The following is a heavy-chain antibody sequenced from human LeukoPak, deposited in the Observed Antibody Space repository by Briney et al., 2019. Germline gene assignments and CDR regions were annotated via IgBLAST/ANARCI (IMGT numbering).Heavy chain of an antibody. J-gene: IGHJ3*02. D-gene: IGHD1-26*01. CDR3: ARPPSVGSPYVGFDI. CDR1: GYSFTSHW. Sequence: GEPLKISCKGSGYSFTSHWIAWVRQVPGKGLEWMGIIYPVDSDTRYSPSFQGQVTISADKSITTAYLQWSSLKASDTAMYYCARPPSVGSPYVGFDIWGQGTMVSVSS. CDR2: IYPVDSDT. V-gene: IGHV5-51*01.